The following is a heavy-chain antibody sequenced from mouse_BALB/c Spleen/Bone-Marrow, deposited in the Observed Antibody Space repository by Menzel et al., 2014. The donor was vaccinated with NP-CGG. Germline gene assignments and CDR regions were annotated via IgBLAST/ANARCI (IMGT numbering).Heavy chain of an antibody. CDR3: ARGSYYFDY. D-gene: IGHD3-1*01. Sequence: EVQLQQSGPGLVKPSQSLSLTSTVTGYSITSDYAWNWIRQFPGNKLEWMGYISYSGATTYNPSLKSRISITRDTSKNQFFLQLNSVTTEDTATYYCARGSYYFDYWGQGTTLTVSS. CDR2: ISYSGAT. J-gene: IGHJ2*01. V-gene: IGHV3-2*02. CDR1: GYSITSDYA.